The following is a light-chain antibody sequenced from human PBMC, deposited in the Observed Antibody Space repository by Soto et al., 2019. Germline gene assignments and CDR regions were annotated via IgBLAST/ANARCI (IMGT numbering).Light chain of an antibody. V-gene: IGLV2-14*01. Sequence: QSVLTQPASVSGSPGQSITISCTGTSSDVGGYNYVSWYQQHPGKAPKFMIYDVSNRPSGVSNRFSGSKSGNTASLTISGLQAEDEADYYCSSYTSSSFYVFGTGTKVTVL. CDR1: SSDVGGYNY. CDR2: DVS. J-gene: IGLJ1*01. CDR3: SSYTSSSFYV.